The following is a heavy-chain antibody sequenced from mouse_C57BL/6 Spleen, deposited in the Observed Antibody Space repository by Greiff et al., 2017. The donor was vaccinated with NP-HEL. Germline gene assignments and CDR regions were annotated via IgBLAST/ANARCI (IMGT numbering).Heavy chain of an antibody. CDR1: GYTFTSYW. D-gene: IGHD1-1*01. Sequence: QVQLQQPGAELVKPGASVKLSCKASGYTFTSYWMHWVKQRPGQGLEWIGMIHPNSGSTNYNEKFQSKATLTVDKSSTTAYMQLSSLTSEDSAVYYCARKGSSYYAMDYWGQGTSATVSS. CDR2: IHPNSGST. CDR3: ARKGSSYYAMDY. V-gene: IGHV1-64*01. J-gene: IGHJ4*01.